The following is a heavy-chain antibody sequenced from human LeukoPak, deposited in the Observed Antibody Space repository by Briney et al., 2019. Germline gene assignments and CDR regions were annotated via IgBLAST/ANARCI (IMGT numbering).Heavy chain of an antibody. V-gene: IGHV4-59*12. Sequence: PSETLSLTCTVSGGSISSYYWSWIRHSSGKGLEWIGYMYYSGSAYYSPSLKTRVTISVDTSKNQFSLKLSSVTAADTAVYYCARVQSCGGDCYSLDYWGQGTLVTVSS. J-gene: IGHJ4*02. CDR1: GGSISSYY. CDR3: ARVQSCGGDCYSLDY. D-gene: IGHD2-21*02. CDR2: MYYSGSA.